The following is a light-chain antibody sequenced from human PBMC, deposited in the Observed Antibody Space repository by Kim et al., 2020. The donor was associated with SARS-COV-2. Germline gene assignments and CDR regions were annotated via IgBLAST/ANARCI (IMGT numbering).Light chain of an antibody. CDR3: QQSDSFPLT. J-gene: IGKJ4*01. V-gene: IGKV1-12*01. CDR2: SAS. Sequence: GSVGDRVIITCRASHDISTWLAWYQQKPGKAPKLLIYSASDLEDGTPSRFRGSGSGTDFTLTITTLQPEDFGTYYCQQSDSFPLTFGGGTKVDIK. CDR1: HDISTW.